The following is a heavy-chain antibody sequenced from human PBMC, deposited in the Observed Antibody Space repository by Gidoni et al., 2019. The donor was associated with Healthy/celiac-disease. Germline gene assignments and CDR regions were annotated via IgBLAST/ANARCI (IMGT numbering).Heavy chain of an antibody. CDR3: ARDGQGVVVPAAMPDDAFDI. CDR1: GFTFSSYW. D-gene: IGHD2-2*01. V-gene: IGHV3-7*01. CDR2: IKQDGSEK. J-gene: IGHJ3*02. Sequence: EVQLVESGGGLVQPGGSLRLSCAASGFTFSSYWMSWVRQAPGKGLEWVANIKQDGSEKYYVDSVKGRFTISRDNAKNSLYLQMNSLRAEDTAVYYCARDGQGVVVPAAMPDDAFDIWGQGTMVTVSS.